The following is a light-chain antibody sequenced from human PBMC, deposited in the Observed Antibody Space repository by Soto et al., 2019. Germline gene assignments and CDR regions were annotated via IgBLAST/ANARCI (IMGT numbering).Light chain of an antibody. CDR3: SSYAGSNNVV. CDR1: SNDVGGYNY. Sequence: QSALTQPPSASGSLGQSVTISCTGTSNDVGGYNYVSWYQQHPGKAPKFMIYEVSKRPSGVPDRFSGSKSGNTASLTVSGLQAEDEADYYCSSYAGSNNVVFGGGTQLTVL. CDR2: EVS. V-gene: IGLV2-8*01. J-gene: IGLJ2*01.